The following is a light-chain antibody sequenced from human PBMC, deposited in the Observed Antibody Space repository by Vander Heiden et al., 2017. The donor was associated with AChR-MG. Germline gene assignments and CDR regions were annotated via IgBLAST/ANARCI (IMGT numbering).Light chain of an antibody. CDR1: SLRRYY. CDR3: NSRDSSGNHHWV. V-gene: IGLV3-19*01. Sequence: SSELTQDPAVSVALGQTVRITCQGDSLRRYYASWYQQQPGQAPVVVIYGKNNRPSGIPDRFSGSSSGNTASLTITGAQAEDEADYYCNSRDSSGNHHWVFGGGTKLTVL. J-gene: IGLJ3*02. CDR2: GKN.